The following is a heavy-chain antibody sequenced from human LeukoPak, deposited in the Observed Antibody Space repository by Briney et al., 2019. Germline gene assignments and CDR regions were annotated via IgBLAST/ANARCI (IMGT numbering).Heavy chain of an antibody. D-gene: IGHD4-17*01. CDR2: IIPILGIA. V-gene: IGHV1-69*04. Sequence: GSSVKVSCKASGGTFSSYAISWVRQAPGQGLEWMGRIIPILGIANYAQKFQGRVTITADKSTSTAYMELSSLRSEDTAVYYCARGLTTDYGDYSYFDYWGQGTLVTVSS. CDR1: GGTFSSYA. CDR3: ARGLTTDYGDYSYFDY. J-gene: IGHJ4*02.